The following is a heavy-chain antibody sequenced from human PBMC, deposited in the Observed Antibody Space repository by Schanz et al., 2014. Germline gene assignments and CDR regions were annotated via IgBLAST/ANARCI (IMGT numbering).Heavy chain of an antibody. D-gene: IGHD5-18*01. CDR3: GRAGTGMAGWYFEL. J-gene: IGHJ2*01. Sequence: EVQLVESGGDLVQPGGSLRLSCSASGFTFSTFAMHWVRQAPGKGLEYISAISNNGDSTYYADSVKGRFTISRDNSKNTLFLQMSSQRVDAMAVYYCGRAGTGMAGWYFELWGHGTLVTVSS. CDR2: ISNNGDST. V-gene: IGHV3-64D*06. CDR1: GFTFSTFA.